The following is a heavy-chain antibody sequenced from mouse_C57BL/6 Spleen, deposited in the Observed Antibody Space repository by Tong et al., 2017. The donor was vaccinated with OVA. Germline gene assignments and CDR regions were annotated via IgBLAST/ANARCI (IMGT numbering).Heavy chain of an antibody. CDR2: IYPGDGDT. CDR1: GYAFSSYW. CDR3: TRSNYYGSSYGFAY. Sequence: VQLQESGPELVKPGASVKISCKASGYAFSSYWMNWVKQRPGKGLEWIGRIYPGDGDTNYNGKFKGKATLTADKSSSTAYMELRSLTSEDSAVYYCTRSNYYGSSYGFAYWGQGTLVTVSA. J-gene: IGHJ3*01. D-gene: IGHD1-1*01. V-gene: IGHV1-82*01.